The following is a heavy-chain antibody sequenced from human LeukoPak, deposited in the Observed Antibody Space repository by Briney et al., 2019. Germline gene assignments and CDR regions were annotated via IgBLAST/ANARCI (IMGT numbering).Heavy chain of an antibody. D-gene: IGHD5-12*01. CDR2: ISSGYTYV. J-gene: IGHJ4*02. Sequence: GGSLRLSCVVSGFTFKTYSKNWVRQPPGKGLEWVSSISSGYTYVDYADSVKGRLTISRDNAKNSLYLQMNSLRAEDTAVFYCARDPGYSNIPYYIAYWGQGTLVTVSS. V-gene: IGHV3-21*01. CDR1: GFTFKTYS. CDR3: ARDPGYSNIPYYIAY.